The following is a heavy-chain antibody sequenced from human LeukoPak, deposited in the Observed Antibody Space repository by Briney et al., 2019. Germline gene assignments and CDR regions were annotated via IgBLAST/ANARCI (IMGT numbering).Heavy chain of an antibody. CDR1: GYTFTSYD. V-gene: IGHV1-18*01. CDR2: ISAYNGNT. D-gene: IGHD6-19*01. J-gene: IGHJ5*02. CDR3: ARDPVAVARTPNNWFDP. Sequence: ASVKVSCKASGYTFTSYDINWVRQATGQGLEWMGWISAYNGNTNYAKKLQGRVTMTTDTSTSTAYMELRSLRSDDTAVYYCARDPVAVARTPNNWFDPWGQGTLVTVSS.